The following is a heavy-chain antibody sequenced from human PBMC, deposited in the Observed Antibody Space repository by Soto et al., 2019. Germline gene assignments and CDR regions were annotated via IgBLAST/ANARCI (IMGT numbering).Heavy chain of an antibody. D-gene: IGHD6-6*01. CDR2: INHSGST. V-gene: IGHV4-34*01. CDR1: GGSFSGYY. CDR3: ARPPQSSSTYYSDY. J-gene: IGHJ4*02. Sequence: LSLTCAVYGGSFSGYYWSWIRQPPGKGLEWIGEINHSGSTNYNPSLKSRVTISVDTSKNQFSLKLSSVTAADTAVYYCARPPQSSSTYYSDYWGQGTLVTVSS.